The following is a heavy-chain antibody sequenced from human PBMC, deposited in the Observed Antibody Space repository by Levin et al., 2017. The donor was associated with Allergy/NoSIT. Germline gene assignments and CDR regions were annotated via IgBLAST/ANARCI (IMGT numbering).Heavy chain of an antibody. V-gene: IGHV3-23*01. CDR3: AKASIGTTYFDY. Sequence: SCAASGFTFSSYAMSWVRQAPGKGLQWVSAISVSGNTIFYADSVKGRFTVSRDNSKNTLYLQLNSLRAEDTAIYYCAKASIGTTYFDYWGQGTLLTVSS. CDR2: ISVSGNTI. CDR1: GFTFSSYA. D-gene: IGHD1-1*01. J-gene: IGHJ4*02.